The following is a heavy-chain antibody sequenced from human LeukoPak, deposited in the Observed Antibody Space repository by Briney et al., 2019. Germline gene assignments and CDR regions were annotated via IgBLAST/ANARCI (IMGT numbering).Heavy chain of an antibody. D-gene: IGHD3-10*01. J-gene: IGHJ4*02. Sequence: PSETLSLTCAVYGGSFSGYYWSWIRQPAGKGLEWIGRIYTSGSTNYNPSLKSRVTISVDTSKSQFSLKLSSVTAADTAVYYCARGDYYGSGSVDYWGQGTLVTVSS. V-gene: IGHV4-59*10. CDR3: ARGDYYGSGSVDY. CDR2: IYTSGST. CDR1: GGSFSGYY.